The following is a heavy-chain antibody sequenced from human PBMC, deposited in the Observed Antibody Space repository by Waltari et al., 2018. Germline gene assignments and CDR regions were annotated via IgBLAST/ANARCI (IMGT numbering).Heavy chain of an antibody. J-gene: IGHJ3*02. CDR1: GDSVSRNSAA. Sequence: QVQLQQSGPGLVKPSQTLSLTCAISGDSVSRNSAAWNWIRQSPSRGLEWLGRTYYRSKWYNDYAGSVKSRITINPDTSKNHFSLQLNSVTPEDTAVYYCARDQFGYYDSSGDDAFDIWGQGTMVTVSS. CDR2: TYYRSKWYN. CDR3: ARDQFGYYDSSGDDAFDI. V-gene: IGHV6-1*01. D-gene: IGHD3-22*01.